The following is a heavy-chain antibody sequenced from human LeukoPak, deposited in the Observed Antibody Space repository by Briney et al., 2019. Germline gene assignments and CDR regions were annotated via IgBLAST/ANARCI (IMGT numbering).Heavy chain of an antibody. Sequence: ASVKVSCKASGYTLTSYGISWVRQAPGQGLEWMGWISAYNGNTNYAQKLQGRVTMTTDTSTSTAYMELRSLRSDDTAVYYCARALCSGGSCYQLVFDYWGQGTLVTVSS. V-gene: IGHV1-18*01. J-gene: IGHJ4*02. D-gene: IGHD2-15*01. CDR2: ISAYNGNT. CDR1: GYTLTSYG. CDR3: ARALCSGGSCYQLVFDY.